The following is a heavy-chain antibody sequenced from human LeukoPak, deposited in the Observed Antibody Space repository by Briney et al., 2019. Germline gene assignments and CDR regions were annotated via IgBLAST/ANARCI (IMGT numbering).Heavy chain of an antibody. J-gene: IGHJ6*02. Sequence: GGSLRLSCAASGFTFSSYAMSWVRQAPGKGLEWVSAISGSGGSTYYADSVKGRFTISRDNSKNTLYLQMNSLRAEDTAVYYCARDPAPYDIYSGYGMDVWGQGTTVTVSS. V-gene: IGHV3-23*01. D-gene: IGHD3-9*01. CDR2: ISGSGGST. CDR1: GFTFSSYA. CDR3: ARDPAPYDIYSGYGMDV.